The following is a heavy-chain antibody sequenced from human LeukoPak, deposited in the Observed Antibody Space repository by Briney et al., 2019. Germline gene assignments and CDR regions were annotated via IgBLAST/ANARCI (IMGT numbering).Heavy chain of an antibody. CDR2: ISSSGSTI. Sequence: GGSLRLSCAASGFTFSDYYMSWIRQAPGKGLEWVSYISSSGSTIYYADSVKGRFTISRDNAKNSLYLQMNSLRAEDTAVYYCARDMVQVAGPTYFDYWGQGTLVTVSS. V-gene: IGHV3-11*01. CDR1: GFTFSDYY. J-gene: IGHJ4*02. D-gene: IGHD3-10*01. CDR3: ARDMVQVAGPTYFDY.